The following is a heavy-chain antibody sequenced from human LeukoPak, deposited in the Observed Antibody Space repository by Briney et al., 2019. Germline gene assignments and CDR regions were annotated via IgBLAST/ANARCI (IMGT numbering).Heavy chain of an antibody. Sequence: SETLSLTCVVSGYSINSGYYWGWIRQPPGKGLEWIGSIYYSGSTYYNPSLKSRVTISVDTSKNQFSLKLSSVTAADTAVYYCARHAVPTLEWLRPPPTYMDVWGKGTTVTVSS. CDR2: IYYSGST. CDR3: ARHAVPTLEWLRPPPTYMDV. D-gene: IGHD5-12*01. CDR1: GYSINSGYY. J-gene: IGHJ6*03. V-gene: IGHV4-38-2*01.